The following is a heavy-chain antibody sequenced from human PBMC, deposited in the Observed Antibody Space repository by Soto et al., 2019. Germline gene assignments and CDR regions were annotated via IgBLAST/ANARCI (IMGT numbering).Heavy chain of an antibody. CDR3: ARDIPNLFLGTRGLDY. V-gene: IGHV1-18*01. CDR2: ISAYKGNT. J-gene: IGHJ4*02. Sequence: QVQLVQSGAEVKKPGASVKVSCKASGYTFTSYGISWVRQAPGQGLEWMGWISAYKGNTNYAQKLQGRVTMTTDTSTSTAYMELRSLRSDDTAVYYCARDIPNLFLGTRGLDYWGQGTLVPVSS. D-gene: IGHD2-21*01. CDR1: GYTFTSYG.